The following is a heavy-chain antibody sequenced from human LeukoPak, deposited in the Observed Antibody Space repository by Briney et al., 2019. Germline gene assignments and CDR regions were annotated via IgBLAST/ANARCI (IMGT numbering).Heavy chain of an antibody. CDR3: ARSPQWSSGGIITYYMDV. CDR2: ISAYNGNT. D-gene: IGHD6-19*01. CDR1: GYTFTSYG. V-gene: IGHV1-18*01. J-gene: IGHJ6*03. Sequence: ASVKVSCKASGYTFTSYGISWVRQAPGQGLEWMGWISAYNGNTNYAQKLQGRVTMITDTSTSTAYMELRSLRSDDTAVYYCARSPQWSSGGIITYYMDVWGKGTTVTISS.